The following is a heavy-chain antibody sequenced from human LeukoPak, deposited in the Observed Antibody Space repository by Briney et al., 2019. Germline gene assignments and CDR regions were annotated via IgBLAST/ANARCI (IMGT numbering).Heavy chain of an antibody. Sequence: GGSLRLSCAASGFTVSSNYMSWVRQAPGKGLEWVSIIYSGGDTYYADSVNGRFTISRHNSKNTLFLQMNNLRAEDTAVYYCARGGGYSYGYGYYYYYGMDVWGQGTTVTVSS. V-gene: IGHV3-53*04. CDR3: ARGGGYSYGYGYYYYYGMDV. CDR2: IYSGGDT. CDR1: GFTVSSNY. D-gene: IGHD5-18*01. J-gene: IGHJ6*02.